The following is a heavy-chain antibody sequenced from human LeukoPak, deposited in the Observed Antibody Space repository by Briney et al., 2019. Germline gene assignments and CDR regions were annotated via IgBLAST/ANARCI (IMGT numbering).Heavy chain of an antibody. D-gene: IGHD5-18*01. J-gene: IGHJ6*03. CDR1: GYTFTSYY. Sequence: ASVKVSCKASGYTFTSYYMHWVRQAPGQGLEWMGIINPSGGSTSYAQKFQGRVTMTRDTSTSTVYMELSSLRAEDTAVYYCTRDGGGYGYPYYSYYYMDVWGKGTTVTISS. V-gene: IGHV1-46*01. CDR3: TRDGGGYGYPYYSYYYMDV. CDR2: INPSGGST.